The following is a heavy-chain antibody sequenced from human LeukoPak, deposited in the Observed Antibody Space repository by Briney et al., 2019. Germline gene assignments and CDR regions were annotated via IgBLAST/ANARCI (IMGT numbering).Heavy chain of an antibody. CDR1: GGSISTYY. V-gene: IGHV4-59*01. CDR2: IYDSGST. Sequence: PSETLSLTCIVSGGSISTYYWSWIRQPPGKGLEWIGYIYDSGSTNYNPSLKSRVTISEDTSKRQFSLKLRSVTAADTAVYYCARVVGRYCSSTSCYIDYLGQGTLVTVSS. CDR3: ARVVGRYCSSTSCYIDY. J-gene: IGHJ4*02. D-gene: IGHD2-2*02.